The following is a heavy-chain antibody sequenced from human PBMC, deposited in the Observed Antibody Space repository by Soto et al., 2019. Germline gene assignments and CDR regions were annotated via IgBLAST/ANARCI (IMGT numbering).Heavy chain of an antibody. Sequence: QVQLEESGPGLVKPSETLSLTCIVSGGSINAFFWSWVRQPPGKGLESIGYIFYSGSTNYNPSLKSRVTISLDTSKTQFSLNLTSVTAADTAVYYCATQTGLYYYGLDVWGQRTMVAVSS. CDR1: GGSINAFF. CDR2: IFYSGST. J-gene: IGHJ6*02. CDR3: ATQTGLYYYGLDV. V-gene: IGHV4-59*01.